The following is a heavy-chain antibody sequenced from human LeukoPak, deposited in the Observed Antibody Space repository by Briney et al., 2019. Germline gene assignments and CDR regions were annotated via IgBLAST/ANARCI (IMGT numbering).Heavy chain of an antibody. D-gene: IGHD5-12*01. V-gene: IGHV3-7*01. J-gene: IGHJ4*02. CDR2: IKQDGSEK. Sequence: RGSLRLSCAASGFTFSSYWMSSVRQAPGKGLEWVANIKQDGSEKYYVDSLKGRFTISRDNAKNSPYLQMSSLRAEDTAVYYCARGSQRSIVDIVATTNDYWGQGALGSVSS. CDR3: ARGSQRSIVDIVATTNDY. CDR1: GFTFSSYW.